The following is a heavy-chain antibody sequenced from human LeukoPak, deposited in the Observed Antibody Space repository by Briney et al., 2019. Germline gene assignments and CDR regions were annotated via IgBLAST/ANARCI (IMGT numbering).Heavy chain of an antibody. V-gene: IGHV3-30-3*01. Sequence: GGSLRLSCAASGFTFSSYAMHWVRQAPGKGLEWVAVISYDGSNKYYADSVKGRFTISRDNSKNTLYLQMNSLRAEDTAVYYCARDRGDITMVRGVTNYYMDVWGKGTTVTVSS. D-gene: IGHD3-10*01. CDR1: GFTFSSYA. J-gene: IGHJ6*03. CDR3: ARDRGDITMVRGVTNYYMDV. CDR2: ISYDGSNK.